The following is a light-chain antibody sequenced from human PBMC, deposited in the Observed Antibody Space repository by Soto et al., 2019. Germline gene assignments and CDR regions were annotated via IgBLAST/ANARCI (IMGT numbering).Light chain of an antibody. CDR3: QQYGSSPET. V-gene: IGKV3-20*01. Sequence: EIGLTQSPATLSLSPGEIATLSCRSSQSVSSAYLAWYQQKPGQAPRLLIYDVSSRATGIPDRFSGSGSGTDFTLTVSRLEPEDFAVYYCQQYGSSPETFGQGTKVDIK. J-gene: IGKJ1*01. CDR2: DVS. CDR1: QSVSSAY.